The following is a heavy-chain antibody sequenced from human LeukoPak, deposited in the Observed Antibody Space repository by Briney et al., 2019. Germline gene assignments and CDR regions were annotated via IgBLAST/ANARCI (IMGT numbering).Heavy chain of an antibody. CDR1: GFTFSSYA. D-gene: IGHD3-10*01. J-gene: IGHJ4*02. CDR2: VSGNGAST. Sequence: GGSLRLSCAASGFTFSSYAMSWVRQAPGKGLEWVSTVSGNGASTYYADSVKGRFTISRDNSKNTLYMEMNRLRVEDTAVYYCAKGTTYSVYGSWSSDWGQGTLVTVSS. V-gene: IGHV3-23*01. CDR3: AKGTTYSVYGSWSSD.